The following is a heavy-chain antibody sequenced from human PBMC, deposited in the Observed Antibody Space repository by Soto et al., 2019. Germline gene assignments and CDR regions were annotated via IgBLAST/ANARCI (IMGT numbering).Heavy chain of an antibody. Sequence: EVQLLESGGGLVQPGGSLRLSCAASGFTFSSYAMSWVRQAPGKGLEWVSAISGSGGSTYYADSVKGRFTISRDNSKNTLYLQKNSLRAEDTAGYYCAKDSGGGGEVVWFDPWGQGTLVTVSS. CDR2: ISGSGGST. D-gene: IGHD3-16*01. J-gene: IGHJ5*02. CDR3: AKDSGGGGEVVWFDP. V-gene: IGHV3-23*01. CDR1: GFTFSSYA.